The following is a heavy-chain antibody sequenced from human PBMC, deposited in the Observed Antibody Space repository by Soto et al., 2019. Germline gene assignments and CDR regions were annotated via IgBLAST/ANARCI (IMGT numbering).Heavy chain of an antibody. V-gene: IGHV3-23*01. CDR1: GFSFSSYA. CDR2: ISGSGGST. Sequence: GGSLRLSCAASGFSFSSYAMSWVRQAPGKGLEWVSAISGSGGSTYYADSVKGRFTISRDNSKNTLYLQMNSLRAEDTAVYYCAKDGVVVVAALRYYYMDVWGKGTTVTVSS. J-gene: IGHJ6*03. CDR3: AKDGVVVVAALRYYYMDV. D-gene: IGHD2-15*01.